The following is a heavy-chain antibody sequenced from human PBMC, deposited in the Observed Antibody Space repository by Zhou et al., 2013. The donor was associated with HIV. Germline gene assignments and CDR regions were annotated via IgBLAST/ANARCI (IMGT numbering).Heavy chain of an antibody. CDR3: ARDSHYDILTGYNRGDAFDI. Sequence: QVQLVQSGAEVKKPGSSVKVSCKASGGTFSSYAISWVRQAPGQGLEWMGGIIPIFGTANYAQKFQGRVTITADESTSTAYMELSSLRSEDTAVYYCARDSHYDILTGYNRGDAFDIWGQGTMVTVSS. CDR1: GGTFSSYA. D-gene: IGHD3-9*01. CDR2: IIPIFGTA. V-gene: IGHV1-69*12. J-gene: IGHJ3*02.